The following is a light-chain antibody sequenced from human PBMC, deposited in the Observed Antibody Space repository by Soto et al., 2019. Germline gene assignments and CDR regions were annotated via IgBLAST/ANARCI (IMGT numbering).Light chain of an antibody. CDR3: QQYNNWPPMYT. J-gene: IGKJ2*01. Sequence: EIVMTQSPATLSVSPGERATLSCRASQSVSSNFAWSQQKPGQAPRLLIYGASTRATGIPARFSGSGSGTEFTLTISSLQSEDFAGYYCQQYNNWPPMYTFGQGTKLEIK. CDR1: QSVSSN. V-gene: IGKV3-15*01. CDR2: GAS.